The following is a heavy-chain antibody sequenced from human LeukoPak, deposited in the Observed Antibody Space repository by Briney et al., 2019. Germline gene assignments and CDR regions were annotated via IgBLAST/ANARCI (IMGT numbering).Heavy chain of an antibody. D-gene: IGHD3-3*01. CDR1: GFTFSSYG. J-gene: IGHJ4*02. CDR2: IRYDGSNK. CDR3: AKDAFGVAPNFDY. Sequence: SGGSLRLSCAASGFTFSSYGMHWVRQAPGKGLEWVAFIRYDGSNKYYADSVKGRFTISRDNSKNTLYLQMNSLRAEDTAVYYCAKDAFGVAPNFDYWGQGTLVTVSS. V-gene: IGHV3-30*02.